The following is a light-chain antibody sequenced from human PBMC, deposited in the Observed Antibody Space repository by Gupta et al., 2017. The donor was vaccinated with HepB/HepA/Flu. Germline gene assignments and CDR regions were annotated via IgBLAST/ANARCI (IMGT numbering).Light chain of an antibody. CDR1: QSVSSN. CDR2: GAS. V-gene: IGKV3-15*01. Sequence: EIVMTQSPATLSVSPGERATLSCRASQSVSSNLAWYQQKPGQAPRLLIYGASTRATGIPARFSGSGSGTEFTLTISSRQSEDFAVYYCQQYENWPPYTFGQGTKLEIK. J-gene: IGKJ2*01. CDR3: QQYENWPPYT.